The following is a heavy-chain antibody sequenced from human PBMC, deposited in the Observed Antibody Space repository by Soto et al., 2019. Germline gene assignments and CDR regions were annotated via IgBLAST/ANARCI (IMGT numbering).Heavy chain of an antibody. V-gene: IGHV4-30-4*01. J-gene: IGHJ5*02. Sequence: QVQLQESGPGLVKPSQTLSLTCTVSGGSISSGDYYWSWIRQPPGKGLEWIGYIYYSGSTYYNPSLKRRVHISVDAAKNQFSQKLSSGTAADTAVYYCARAPTAGGWLDPWGQGTLVIVSS. CDR3: ARAPTAGGWLDP. CDR1: GGSISSGDYY. CDR2: IYYSGST. D-gene: IGHD1-26*01.